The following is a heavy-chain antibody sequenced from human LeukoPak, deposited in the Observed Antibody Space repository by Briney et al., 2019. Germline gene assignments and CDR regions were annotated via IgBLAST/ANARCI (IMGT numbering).Heavy chain of an antibody. CDR2: VWSDGTTK. CDR1: GFTFSNYG. D-gene: IGHD3-9*01. Sequence: GGSLRLSCAAPGFTFSNYGMHWVRQAPGRGLEWVAVVWSDGTTKNYADSVKCRDTISRDNSKNTLYMQMNSLRAEDTAVYYCARGHYYTDMLTNYWVRYFDYWGQGTLVTVSS. V-gene: IGHV3-33*01. J-gene: IGHJ4*02. CDR3: ARGHYYTDMLTNYWVRYFDY.